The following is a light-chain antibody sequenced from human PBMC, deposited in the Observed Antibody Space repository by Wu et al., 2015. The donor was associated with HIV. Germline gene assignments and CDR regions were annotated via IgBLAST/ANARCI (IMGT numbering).Light chain of an antibody. Sequence: IYGGVHQGHCIPDRFSGSASGTDFTLTISRLEPEDFAVYYCQQYNIWPRTFGQGTKVEIK. CDR3: QQYNIWPRT. J-gene: IGKJ1*01. CDR2: GGV. V-gene: IGKV3-20*01.